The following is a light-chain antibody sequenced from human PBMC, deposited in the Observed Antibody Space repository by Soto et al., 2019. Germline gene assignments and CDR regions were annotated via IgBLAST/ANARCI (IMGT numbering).Light chain of an antibody. V-gene: IGLV2-23*02. J-gene: IGLJ2*01. CDR2: EVS. Sequence: QSALTQPAYVSGSPGQSITISCTGTSSDVGSYNLVSWYQQHPGKAPKLMIYEVSKRPSGVSNRFSGSKSGNTASLTISGLQAEDEADYYCCSYAGSSTSWVFGGGTKLTVL. CDR1: SSDVGSYNL. CDR3: CSYAGSSTSWV.